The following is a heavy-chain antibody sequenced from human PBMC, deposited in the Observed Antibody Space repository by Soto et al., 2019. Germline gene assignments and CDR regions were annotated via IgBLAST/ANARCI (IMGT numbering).Heavy chain of an antibody. J-gene: IGHJ4*02. Sequence: QVQLVQSGAEVKKPGSSVKVSCKASGGTFSPYTINWVRQAPGQGLEWMGRIIPFHGVTNYAQKFQARDKITADKSTSTAHMELSGLRFEDTAMYYCTRDWEITVSTWSFGGFWGRGTLVTVSS. CDR3: TRDWEITVSTWSFGGF. V-gene: IGHV1-69*08. CDR2: IIPFHGVT. CDR1: GGTFSPYT. D-gene: IGHD3-10*01.